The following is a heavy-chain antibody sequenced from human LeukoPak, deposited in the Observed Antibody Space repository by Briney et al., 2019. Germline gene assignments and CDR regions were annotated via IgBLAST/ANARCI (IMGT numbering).Heavy chain of an antibody. CDR1: GYTFTGYY. CDR2: IGPSSGYT. V-gene: IGHV1-2*06. CDR3: ARGTYYSGY. D-gene: IGHD2-21*01. J-gene: IGHJ4*02. Sequence: ASVKVSCKASGYTFTGYYIHWVRQAPGQGLEWMGRIGPSSGYTSYSQKFQGRVTMTTDTSITTAYMELSTLTSDDTAVYYCARGTYYSGYWGQGTLVTVSS.